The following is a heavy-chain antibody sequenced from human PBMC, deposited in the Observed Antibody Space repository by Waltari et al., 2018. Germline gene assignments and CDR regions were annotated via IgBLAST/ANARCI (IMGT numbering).Heavy chain of an antibody. CDR2: SYWKDDK. CDR1: GFSLSTRGVG. J-gene: IGHJ4*02. Sequence: QLPLKESGLTLVKPTQTLTLSCTFSGFSLSTRGVGLVWIRQPPGTALASLAPSYWKDDKRYSPALKSRLTITTDTSTNLVVPTPTTTDPVDIATYYSTHRLWFRGAYNWNDDYFVYWGQWARATIAS. CDR3: THRLWFRGAYNWNDDYFVY. V-gene: IGHV2-5*01. D-gene: IGHD1-20*01.